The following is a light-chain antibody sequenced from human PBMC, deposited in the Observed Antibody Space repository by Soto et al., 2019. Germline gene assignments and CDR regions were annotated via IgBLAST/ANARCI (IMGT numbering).Light chain of an antibody. J-gene: IGLJ2*01. CDR2: INSDGSH. CDR1: SGHNNYA. Sequence: QLVLTQSPSASASLGASVRLTCTLNSGHNNYAIAWHQQQPEKGPRYLMTINSDGSHTKGDGIPDRFSGSNSGAERYLTISSLQSDDEADYYCQTWGTGIVIFGGGTKLTVL. CDR3: QTWGTGIVI. V-gene: IGLV4-69*01.